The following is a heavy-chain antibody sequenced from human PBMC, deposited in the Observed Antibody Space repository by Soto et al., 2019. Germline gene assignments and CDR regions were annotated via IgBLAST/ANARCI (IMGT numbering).Heavy chain of an antibody. CDR1: GFSLSTNRVV. CDR2: IYGDDDK. D-gene: IGHD4-17*01. Sequence: QVTLKESGPTLVNPTQTVTLTCTFSGFSLSTNRVVVGWVRQPPGKAPSWLAFIYGDDDKRYSPSMWSRLTITKDTSKNQVVLTMTNLDPVDTATYYCVHRTMVTSDDYWGRGTLVTVSS. V-gene: IGHV2-5*02. J-gene: IGHJ4*02. CDR3: VHRTMVTSDDY.